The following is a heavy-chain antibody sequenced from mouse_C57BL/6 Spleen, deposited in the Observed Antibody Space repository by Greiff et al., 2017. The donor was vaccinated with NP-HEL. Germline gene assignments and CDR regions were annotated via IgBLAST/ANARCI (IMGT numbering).Heavy chain of an antibody. CDR3: ARSSAYYSNFYAMDY. J-gene: IGHJ4*01. Sequence: VQLQQPGAELVKPGASVKLSCKASGYTFTSYWMHWVKQRPGQGLEWIGMIHPNSGSTNYNEKFKSKATLTVDKSSSTAYMQLSSLTSEDSAVYYCARSSAYYSNFYAMDYWGQGTSVTVSS. D-gene: IGHD2-5*01. CDR1: GYTFTSYW. V-gene: IGHV1-64*01. CDR2: IHPNSGST.